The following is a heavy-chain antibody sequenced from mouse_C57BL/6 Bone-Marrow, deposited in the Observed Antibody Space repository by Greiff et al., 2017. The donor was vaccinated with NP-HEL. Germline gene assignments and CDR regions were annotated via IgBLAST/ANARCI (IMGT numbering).Heavy chain of an antibody. J-gene: IGHJ2*01. CDR2: IYIGNGYT. CDR3: ARSRWDDYDGYFDY. Sequence: EVKLMESGAELVRPGSSVKMSCKTSGYTFTSYGINWVKQRPGQGLEWIGYIYIGNGYTEYNEKFKGKATLTSDTSSSTAYMQLSSLTSEDSAIYFCARSRWDDYDGYFDYWGQGTTLTVSS. D-gene: IGHD2-4*01. CDR1: GYTFTSYG. V-gene: IGHV1-58*01.